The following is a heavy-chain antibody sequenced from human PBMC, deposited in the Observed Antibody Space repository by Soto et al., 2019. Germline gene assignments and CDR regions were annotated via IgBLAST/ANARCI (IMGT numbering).Heavy chain of an antibody. D-gene: IGHD7-27*01. V-gene: IGHV4-34*01. CDR2: INHSGST. CDR1: GGSFSGYY. Sequence: VQLQQWGAGLLKPSETLSLTCAVYGGSFSGYYWNWIRQPPGKGLEWIGEINHSGSTNYNPSLNCRVTISVDTSKNQFAVKLSSVTAADTAVYYCARGWGTIFDYWGQGTLVTVSS. CDR3: ARGWGTIFDY. J-gene: IGHJ4*02.